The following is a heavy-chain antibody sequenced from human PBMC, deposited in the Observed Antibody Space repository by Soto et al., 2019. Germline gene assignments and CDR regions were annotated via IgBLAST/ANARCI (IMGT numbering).Heavy chain of an antibody. V-gene: IGHV1-69*01. D-gene: IGHD2-21*02. CDR3: ARDRAYCGGYCDLGAFDI. J-gene: IGHJ3*02. CDR2: IIPIFGTA. CDR1: GGTFSSYA. Sequence: QVQLVQSGAEVKKPGSSVKVSCKASGGTFSSYAISWVRQAPGQGLEWMGGIIPIFGTAKYAQKFQGRVTITADESTSTAYMELSSLRSEDTAVYYCARDRAYCGGYCDLGAFDIWGQGTMVTVSS.